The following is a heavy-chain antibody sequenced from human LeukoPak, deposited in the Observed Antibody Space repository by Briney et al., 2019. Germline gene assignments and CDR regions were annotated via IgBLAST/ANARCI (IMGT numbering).Heavy chain of an antibody. CDR1: GFTFSSYA. J-gene: IGHJ4*02. D-gene: IGHD6-6*01. V-gene: IGHV3-23*01. CDR3: AKGMIEYSSSSAVFDY. Sequence: HSGGSLRLSCAASGFTFSSYAMSWVRQAPGKGLEWVSAISGSGGSTYYADSVKGRFTISRDNSKNTLYLQMNSLRAEDTAVYYCAKGMIEYSSSSAVFDYWGEGTLVTVSS. CDR2: ISGSGGST.